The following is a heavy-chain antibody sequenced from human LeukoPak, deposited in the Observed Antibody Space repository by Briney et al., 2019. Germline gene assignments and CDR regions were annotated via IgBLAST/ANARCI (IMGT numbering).Heavy chain of an antibody. V-gene: IGHV1-2*02. Sequence: GASVKVSCKASGYTFTGYYMHWVRQAPGRGLEWMGWINPNSGGTNYAQKFQGRVTMTRDTSISTAYMELSRLRSDDTAVYYCARATSATYYYDSSGYYFNPWGQGTLVTVSS. D-gene: IGHD3-22*01. CDR1: GYTFTGYY. CDR3: ARATSATYYYDSSGYYFNP. J-gene: IGHJ5*02. CDR2: INPNSGGT.